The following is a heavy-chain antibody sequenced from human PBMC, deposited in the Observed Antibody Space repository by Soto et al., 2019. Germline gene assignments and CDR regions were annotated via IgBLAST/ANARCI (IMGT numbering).Heavy chain of an antibody. CDR2: ISSSSSYI. V-gene: IGHV3-21*01. D-gene: IGHD6-19*01. CDR1: GFTFSSYS. J-gene: IGHJ4*02. CDR3: ARGSSGWRFDY. Sequence: EAQLVESGGGLVKPGGSLRLSCAASGFTFSSYSMNWVRQAPGKGLEWVSSISSSSSYIYYADSVKGRFTISRDNAKNSLYLQMNSLRAEDTAVYYCARGSSGWRFDYWGQGTLVTVSS.